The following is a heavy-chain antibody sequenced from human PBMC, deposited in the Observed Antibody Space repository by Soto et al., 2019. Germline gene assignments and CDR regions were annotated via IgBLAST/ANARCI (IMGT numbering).Heavy chain of an antibody. D-gene: IGHD3-10*01. CDR2: INPGNGNT. V-gene: IGHV1-3*01. Sequence: QVQLVQSGAEVKKPGASVKISCKTSGYTFMTYALHWVRQAPGQRPEWMRWINPGNGNTEYSQKLQGRVTITRDTSARTVFMEVANMTSVDTAVYYWARVRMLWDGELSHWGQGNQVIVSA. CDR1: GYTFMTYA. CDR3: ARVRMLWDGELSH. J-gene: IGHJ4*02.